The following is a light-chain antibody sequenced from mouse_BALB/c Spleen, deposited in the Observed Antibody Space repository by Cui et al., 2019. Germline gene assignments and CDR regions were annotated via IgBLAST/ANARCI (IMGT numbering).Light chain of an antibody. J-gene: IGKJ1*01. CDR2: KVS. Sequence: DVWVTQTPPSLPVGRGDQAHISRRSSQSIVHSSRNTCLEWYLQKPGQSPKLLIYKVSNRFSGVPARFSGSGSGTDFTLKISGVEAEDLGVYYCVQGSHVPTFGRGTKLEIK. CDR3: VQGSHVPT. CDR1: QSIVHSSRNTC. V-gene: IGKV1-117*01.